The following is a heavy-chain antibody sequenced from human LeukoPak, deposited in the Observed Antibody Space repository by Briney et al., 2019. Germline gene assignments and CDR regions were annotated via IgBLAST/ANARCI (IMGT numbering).Heavy chain of an antibody. CDR1: GYSISSGYH. Sequence: PSEPLSLTCTVSGYSISSGYHWGWIRQPAGKGLEWIGRIYSSGSNYNPSLKSRVTIPADTSTNQVSLTLSSVTAADTAVYYCARDSGTTGEVKFDPWGQGTLVTVSS. J-gene: IGHJ5*02. D-gene: IGHD3-10*01. V-gene: IGHV4-38-2*02. CDR3: ARDSGTTGEVKFDP. CDR2: IYSSGS.